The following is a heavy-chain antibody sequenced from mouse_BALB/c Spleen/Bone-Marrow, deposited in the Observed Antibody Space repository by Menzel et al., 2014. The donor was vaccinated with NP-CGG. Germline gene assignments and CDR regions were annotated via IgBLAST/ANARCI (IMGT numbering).Heavy chain of an antibody. CDR1: GFDFSTFW. D-gene: IGHD1-2*01. V-gene: IGHV4-1*02. CDR3: ARLHYYGYGAY. J-gene: IGHJ3*01. Sequence: DVQLQESGGGLVQPGGSLKLSCAASGFDFSTFWMSWVRQAPGKGLEWIGEINPDRRTINYSPSLKDKFVISRDNAKNTLYLLMSKVRSEDTALHYCARLHYYGYGAYWGQGTLVTVSA. CDR2: INPDRRTI.